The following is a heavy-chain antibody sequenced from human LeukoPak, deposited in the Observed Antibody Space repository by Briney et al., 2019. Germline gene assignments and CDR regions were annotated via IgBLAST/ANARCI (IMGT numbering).Heavy chain of an antibody. D-gene: IGHD1-14*01. Sequence: SETLSLTCTVSGGSISSYYWSWIRQPPGKGLEWIGYIYYSGSTNYNPSLKGRVTISVDTSKNQFSLKLSSVTAADTAVYYCARDRTREGFDYWGQGTLVTVSS. V-gene: IGHV4-59*01. CDR3: ARDRTREGFDY. J-gene: IGHJ4*02. CDR2: IYYSGST. CDR1: GGSISSYY.